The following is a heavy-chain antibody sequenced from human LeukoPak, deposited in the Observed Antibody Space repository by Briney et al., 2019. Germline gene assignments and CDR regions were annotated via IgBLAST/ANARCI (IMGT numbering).Heavy chain of an antibody. D-gene: IGHD3-22*01. CDR1: GGSISTSNYY. CDR3: ARVADYYDSSGPTTYYFDY. V-gene: IGHV4-39*07. CDR2: IFYSGST. J-gene: IGHJ4*02. Sequence: SETLSLTCTVSGGSISTSNYYWGWIRQPPGKGLEWIGNIFYSGSTYYGPSLKSRLTISLDTSKNQFSLKLSSVTAADTAVYYCARVADYYDSSGPTTYYFDYWGQGTLVTVSS.